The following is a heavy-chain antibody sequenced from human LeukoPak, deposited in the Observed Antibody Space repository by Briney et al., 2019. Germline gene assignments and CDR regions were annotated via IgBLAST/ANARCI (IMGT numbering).Heavy chain of an antibody. CDR3: AKHYGDYVGFFDY. CDR1: RYSFTNYW. CDR2: IDPSDSYT. D-gene: IGHD4-17*01. Sequence: PGESLRISCKGSRYSFTNYWISWVRQMSGKGLEWMGTIDPSDSYTNYRPSFQGHVTISADKSISTAYLQWSSLKASDTAMYYCAKHYGDYVGFFDYWGQGTLVTVSS. J-gene: IGHJ4*02. V-gene: IGHV5-10-1*01.